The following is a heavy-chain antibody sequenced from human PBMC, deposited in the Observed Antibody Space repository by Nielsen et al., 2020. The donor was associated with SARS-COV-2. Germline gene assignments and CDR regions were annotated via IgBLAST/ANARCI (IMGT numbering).Heavy chain of an antibody. D-gene: IGHD5-24*01. J-gene: IGHJ4*02. CDR3: VRIDMATISVDY. CDR2: IFYSETT. Sequence: SETLSLTCAVSGGSISSRDYYWSWFRQPPGKGLEWIGYIFYSETTNYNPSLKSRLTISVDTSKNQFSLKLTSVTAADTAVYYCVRIDMATISVDYWGRGTLVTVSS. V-gene: IGHV4-30-4*01. CDR1: GGSISSRDYY.